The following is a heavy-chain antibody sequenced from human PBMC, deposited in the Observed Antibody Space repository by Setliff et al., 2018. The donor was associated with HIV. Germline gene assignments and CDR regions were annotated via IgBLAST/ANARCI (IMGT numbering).Heavy chain of an antibody. J-gene: IGHJ6*03. D-gene: IGHD2-15*01. CDR3: AKHECSGGCYYYMDV. V-gene: IGHV3-21*04. Sequence: PGGSLRLSCAASGFTFSCYSMNWVRQAPGKGLEWVSSISSSSSYIYYADSVKGRFTISRDNAKNTLYLQLNSLRAEDTAVYYCAKHECSGGCYYYMDVWGKGIMVTVSS. CDR2: ISSSSSYI. CDR1: GFTFSCYS.